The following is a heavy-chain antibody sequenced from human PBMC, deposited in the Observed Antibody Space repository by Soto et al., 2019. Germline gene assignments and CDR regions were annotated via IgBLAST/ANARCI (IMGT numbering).Heavy chain of an antibody. CDR1: GGSISSYY. J-gene: IGHJ5*02. V-gene: IGHV4-59*01. D-gene: IGHD6-6*01. CDR2: IYYSGST. CDR3: ARKYSSSSGEFDP. Sequence: SETLSLTCTVSGGSISSYYWSWIRQPPGKGLEWIGYIYYSGSTNYNPSLKSRVTISVDTSKNQFSLKLSSVTAADTAVYYCARKYSSSSGEFDPWGQGALVTAPQ.